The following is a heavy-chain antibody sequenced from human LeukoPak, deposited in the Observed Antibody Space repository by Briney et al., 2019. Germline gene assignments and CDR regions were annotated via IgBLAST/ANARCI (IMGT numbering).Heavy chain of an antibody. CDR1: GGSISSHY. CDR3: ARFNSGSDAFDI. J-gene: IGHJ3*02. Sequence: SETLSLTCTVSGGSISSHYWSWIRQPPGKGLEWIGYIYYSGSTNYNPSLKSRVTISVDTSKNQFSLKLSSVTAADTAVYYCARFNSGSDAFDIWGQGTMVTVFS. CDR2: IYYSGST. D-gene: IGHD3-10*01. V-gene: IGHV4-59*11.